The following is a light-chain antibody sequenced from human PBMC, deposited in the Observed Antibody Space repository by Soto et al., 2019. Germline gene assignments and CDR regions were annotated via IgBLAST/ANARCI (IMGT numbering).Light chain of an antibody. V-gene: IGKV3-20*01. Sequence: EIVLTQSPGNLSLSPGERATLSCWASQSVTSNYLAWYQQKPGQSPRLLIYDASSRATDIPDRFSGSGSGTDFTLTINRLEPEDFAEYYCQQYDSMPWTFGHGTKVEVK. CDR2: DAS. J-gene: IGKJ1*01. CDR3: QQYDSMPWT. CDR1: QSVTSNY.